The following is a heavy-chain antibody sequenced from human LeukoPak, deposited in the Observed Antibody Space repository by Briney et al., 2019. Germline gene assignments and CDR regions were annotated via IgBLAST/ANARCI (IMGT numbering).Heavy chain of an antibody. CDR1: GGSISSSSYY. D-gene: IGHD3-22*01. CDR3: ARDPYYSSGSPLFDP. V-gene: IGHV4-39*07. J-gene: IGHJ5*02. CDR2: IYYSGST. Sequence: SETLSLTCPVSGGSISSSSYYWGCIRHPPGKGLEWIGSIYYSGSTYYNPSLKSRVTISVDTSKNQFSLKLSSVTAADTAVYYCARDPYYSSGSPLFDPWGQGTLVTVSS.